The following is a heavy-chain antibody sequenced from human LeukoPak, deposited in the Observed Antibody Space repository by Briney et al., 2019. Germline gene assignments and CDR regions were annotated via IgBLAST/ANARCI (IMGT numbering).Heavy chain of an antibody. CDR2: IISSGSTI. CDR1: GFTFSSYW. Sequence: GRSLRLSCAASGFTFSSYWMHWVRQAPGKGLEWVSYIISSGSTIYYADSVKGRFTISSDNAKNSLNLQMNSLRAEDTAVYYFARAPLYCSGGSCSSQDYFDYWGQGTLVTVSS. CDR3: ARAPLYCSGGSCSSQDYFDY. J-gene: IGHJ4*02. V-gene: IGHV3-48*04. D-gene: IGHD2-15*01.